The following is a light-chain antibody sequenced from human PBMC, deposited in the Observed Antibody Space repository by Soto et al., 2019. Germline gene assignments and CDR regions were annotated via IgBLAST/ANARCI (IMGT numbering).Light chain of an antibody. V-gene: IGKV3-15*01. CDR3: QQYNNWPWT. J-gene: IGKJ1*01. CDR2: GAS. CDR1: QSISGT. Sequence: EIVMTQSPATLSVSPGGRATLSCRASQSISGTLAWYQQKPGQAPRLLIYGASTRSTSFPARFSGSGSGTDFTLTISSLQSEDFAVSYCQQYNNWPWTFGQGTKVEIK.